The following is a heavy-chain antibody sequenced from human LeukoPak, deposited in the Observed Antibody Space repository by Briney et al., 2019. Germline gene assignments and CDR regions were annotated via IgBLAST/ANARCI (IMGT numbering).Heavy chain of an antibody. CDR2: FDPEDGET. J-gene: IGHJ4*02. V-gene: IGHV1-24*01. D-gene: IGHD3-22*01. CDR3: ATAYYDSSGYYYLGF. Sequence: ASVKVSCKVSGYTLTELSMHWVRQAPGKGLEWMGGFDPEDGETIYAQKFQGRVTMTEDTSTDTAYMELSSPRSEDTAVYYCATAYYDSSGYYYLGFWGQGTLVTVSS. CDR1: GYTLTELS.